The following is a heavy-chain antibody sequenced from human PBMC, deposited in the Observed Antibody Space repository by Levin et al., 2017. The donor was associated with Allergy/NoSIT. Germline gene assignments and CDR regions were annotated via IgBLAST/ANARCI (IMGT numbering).Heavy chain of an antibody. V-gene: IGHV1-46*01. CDR2: INPSGGST. J-gene: IGHJ5*02. Sequence: EASVKVSCKASGYTFTSYYMHWVRQAPGQGLEWMGIINPSGGSTSYAQKFQGRVTMTRDTSTSTVYMELSSLRSEDTAVYYCASEVVPDNWFDPWGQGTLVTVSS. CDR3: ASEVVPDNWFDP. D-gene: IGHD2-2*01. CDR1: GYTFTSYY.